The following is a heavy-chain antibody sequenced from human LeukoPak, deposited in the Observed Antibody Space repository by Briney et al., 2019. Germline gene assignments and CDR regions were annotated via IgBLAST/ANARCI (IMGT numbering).Heavy chain of an antibody. CDR2: INPGSGGA. CDR1: GYTFTDYY. CDR3: AKSSRIASFAS. J-gene: IGHJ4*02. Sequence: ASVKVSCKASGYTFTDYYMHWVRQAPGQRLEWMGWINPGSGGANYAHKFQGRVTMTRDTSISTAYMELSRLRSDDTAVYYCAKSSRIASFASWGQGTLVTVSS. D-gene: IGHD2/OR15-2a*01. V-gene: IGHV1-2*02.